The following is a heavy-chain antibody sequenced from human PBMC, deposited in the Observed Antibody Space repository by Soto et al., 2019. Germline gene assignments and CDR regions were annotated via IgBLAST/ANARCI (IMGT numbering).Heavy chain of an antibody. Sequence: SEPLCLTCTGSVGSISSSSYYWWWILEPEMKGLEWIGSIYYSGSTYYNPSLKSRVTISVDTSKNQFSLKLSSVTAADTAVYYCAGVYYYDSSGYYYGYGAFDIWGQGTMVTVSS. D-gene: IGHD3-22*01. V-gene: IGHV4-39*01. J-gene: IGHJ3*02. CDR2: IYYSGST. CDR1: VGSISSSSYY. CDR3: AGVYYYDSSGYYYGYGAFDI.